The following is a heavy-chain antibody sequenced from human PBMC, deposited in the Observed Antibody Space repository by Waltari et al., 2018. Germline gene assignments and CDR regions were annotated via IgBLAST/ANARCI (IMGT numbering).Heavy chain of an antibody. V-gene: IGHV4-4*02. CDR3: ARDRGIGLYFDS. D-gene: IGHD1-26*01. Sequence: QLQLQESGPGLVKPSGTLSLTCTVSGDSMNSNSWWSWVRQPPEKGMEWIGQIHRSGRSNSNPSLDSRVTRSLDTSNSQLSLKWTSTTAADTAGDYCARDRGIGLYFDSWGQGTLVTVSP. CDR2: IHRSGRS. J-gene: IGHJ4*02. CDR1: GDSMNSNSW.